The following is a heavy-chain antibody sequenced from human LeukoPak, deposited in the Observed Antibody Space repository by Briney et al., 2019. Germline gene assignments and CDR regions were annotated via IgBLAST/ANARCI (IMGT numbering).Heavy chain of an antibody. Sequence: PGGSLRLSCAASGFTFSKNAMSWVRQAPGKGLEWVSSLSGSGADTYYADSVKGRFTISRDNAKNTAYLQMNSLRAEDTAVYYCAKDPYGTRYFDYWGQGTLVTASS. CDR3: AKDPYGTRYFDY. CDR2: LSGSGADT. CDR1: GFTFSKNA. V-gene: IGHV3-23*01. J-gene: IGHJ4*02. D-gene: IGHD2-2*01.